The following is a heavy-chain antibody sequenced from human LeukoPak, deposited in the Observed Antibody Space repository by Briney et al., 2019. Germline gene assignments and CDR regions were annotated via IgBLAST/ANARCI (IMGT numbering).Heavy chain of an antibody. CDR1: GFTFDDYA. J-gene: IGHJ6*02. CDR3: AKDYLGDIVVVPAATYYYYYGMDV. V-gene: IGHV3-43*02. Sequence: HPGGSLRLSCAASGFTFDDYAMHWVRQAPGKGLEWVSLISGDGGSTYYADSVKGRFTISRDNSKNSLYLQVNSLRTEDTALYYCAKDYLGDIVVVPAATYYYYYGMDVWGQGTTVTVSS. D-gene: IGHD2-2*01. CDR2: ISGDGGST.